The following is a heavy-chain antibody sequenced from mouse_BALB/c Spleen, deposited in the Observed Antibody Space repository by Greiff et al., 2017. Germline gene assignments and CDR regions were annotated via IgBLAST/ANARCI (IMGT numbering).Heavy chain of an antibody. CDR3: ARHTDGYYWFAY. Sequence: EVQRVESGGGLVKPGGSLKLSCAASGFTFSSYAMSWVRQTPEKRLEWVATISSGGSYTYYPDSVKGRFTISRDNAKNTLYLQMSSLRSEDTAMYYCARHTDGYYWFAYWGQGTLVTVSA. CDR1: GFTFSSYA. D-gene: IGHD2-3*01. CDR2: ISSGGSYT. J-gene: IGHJ3*01. V-gene: IGHV5-9-3*01.